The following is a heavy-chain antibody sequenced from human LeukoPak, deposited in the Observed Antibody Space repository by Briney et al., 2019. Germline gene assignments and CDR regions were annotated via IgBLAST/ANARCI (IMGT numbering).Heavy chain of an antibody. D-gene: IGHD3-9*01. V-gene: IGHV3-23*01. CDR1: GFTFNSYA. CDR3: AKPATYYDILTGYDY. Sequence: GGSLRLSCEASGFTFNSYAMSWVRQAPGKGLEWVLAISASGGRTDYAESVKGRFTISRDNSNNTVYLQMNSLRAEDTAVYYCAKPATYYDILTGYDYWGQGTLVTVSS. J-gene: IGHJ4*02. CDR2: ISASGGRT.